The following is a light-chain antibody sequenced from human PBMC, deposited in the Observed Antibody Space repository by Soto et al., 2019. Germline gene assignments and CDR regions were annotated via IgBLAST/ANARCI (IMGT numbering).Light chain of an antibody. V-gene: IGKV3D-20*01. Sequence: EIVLTQSPATLSLSPGERATLSCGASQSLSNNYLAWYQQKPGLAPRLLIHDASSRATGIPDRFSGSGSGTEFTLTISSLQPDDFATYYCQQYDTYSRTFGQGTKVDIK. CDR1: QSLSNNY. J-gene: IGKJ1*01. CDR2: DAS. CDR3: QQYDTYSRT.